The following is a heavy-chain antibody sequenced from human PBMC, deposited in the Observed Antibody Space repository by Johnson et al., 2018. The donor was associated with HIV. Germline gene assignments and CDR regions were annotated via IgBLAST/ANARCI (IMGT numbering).Heavy chain of an antibody. D-gene: IGHD3-10*01. Sequence: VQLVESGGGLVKPGGSLRLSCAASGFTFTNAWMHWVRQAPGKGLEWVGRLKSRTDGETADYAAPVKGRFTISRDDSKNTLYLQMNSLRAEDTAVYYCASPKTPTMVVRGAFDIWGQGTMVTVSS. CDR2: LKSRTDGETA. V-gene: IGHV3-15*01. CDR3: ASPKTPTMVVRGAFDI. J-gene: IGHJ3*02. CDR1: GFTFTNAW.